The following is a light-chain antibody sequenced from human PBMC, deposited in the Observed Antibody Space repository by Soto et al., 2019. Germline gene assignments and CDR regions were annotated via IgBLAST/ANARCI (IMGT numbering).Light chain of an antibody. Sequence: DIQLTQSPSFLSASVGDRVTITCRASQGIFNYLAWYLQKPGKAPKLLISGASTLQSGVPSRFSGSGSGTEFTLTVSSLQPEDFATYYCQQLNAYPHSFGGGTKV. CDR3: QQLNAYPHS. CDR2: GAS. V-gene: IGKV1-9*01. CDR1: QGIFNY. J-gene: IGKJ4*01.